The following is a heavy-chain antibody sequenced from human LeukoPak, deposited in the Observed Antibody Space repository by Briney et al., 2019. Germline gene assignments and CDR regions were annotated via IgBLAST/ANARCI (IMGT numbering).Heavy chain of an antibody. J-gene: IGHJ5*02. D-gene: IGHD3-3*01. V-gene: IGHV3-23*01. Sequence: GGSLRLSCAASGFTFSSYAMSWVRQAPGKGLEWVSAISGSGGSTYYADSVNGRFTISRDNSKNTLYLQMNSLRTGDTAVYYCAKPYDFWSGYNSWGKGTLVPVSS. CDR2: ISGSGGST. CDR1: GFTFSSYA. CDR3: AKPYDFWSGYNS.